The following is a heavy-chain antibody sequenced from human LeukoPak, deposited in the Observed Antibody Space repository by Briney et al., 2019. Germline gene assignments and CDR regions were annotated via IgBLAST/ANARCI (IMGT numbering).Heavy chain of an antibody. CDR3: AKDIRAVAGASSAFDI. Sequence: GGSLRLSCAASGFTFDDYAMHWFRQAPGKGLEWVSGISWNSGSIGYADSVKGRFTISRDNAKNSLYLQMNSLRAEDMALYYCAKDIRAVAGASSAFDIWGQGTMVTVSS. J-gene: IGHJ3*02. D-gene: IGHD6-19*01. CDR1: GFTFDDYA. CDR2: ISWNSGSI. V-gene: IGHV3-9*03.